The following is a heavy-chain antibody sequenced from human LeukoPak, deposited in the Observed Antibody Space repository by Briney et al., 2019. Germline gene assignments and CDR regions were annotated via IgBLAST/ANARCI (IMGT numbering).Heavy chain of an antibody. V-gene: IGHV3-30*03. CDR3: ARDSIVVVTAAFDI. Sequence: QAGGSLRLSCAASGFTFSSYGMHWVRQAPGKGLEWVALISYDGKNKYYVDSVKGRFTISRDNSKNTLYLQMNSLRAEDTAVYYCARDSIVVVTAAFDIWGQGTMVTVSS. D-gene: IGHD2-21*02. CDR1: GFTFSSYG. CDR2: ISYDGKNK. J-gene: IGHJ3*02.